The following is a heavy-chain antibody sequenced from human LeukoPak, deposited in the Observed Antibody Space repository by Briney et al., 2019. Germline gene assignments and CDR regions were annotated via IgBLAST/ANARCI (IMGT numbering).Heavy chain of an antibody. CDR2: IYYSGST. Sequence: SQTLSLTCTVSGGSISSGDYYWSWIRQPPGKGLEWIGYIYYSGSTYYNPSLKSRVTISVDTSNNQFSLKLSSVTAADTAVYYCARDGSHGYSSSFYYYYYYMDVWGKGTTVTVSS. D-gene: IGHD6-13*01. V-gene: IGHV4-30-4*08. CDR1: GGSISSGDYY. J-gene: IGHJ6*03. CDR3: ARDGSHGYSSSFYYYYYYMDV.